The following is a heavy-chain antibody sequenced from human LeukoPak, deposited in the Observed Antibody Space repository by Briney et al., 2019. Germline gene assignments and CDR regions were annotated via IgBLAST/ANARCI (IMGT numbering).Heavy chain of an antibody. CDR3: ARAVGYCSGGSCSLDY. J-gene: IGHJ4*02. D-gene: IGHD2-15*01. CDR1: GGSFSGYY. Sequence: PETLSLTCAVYGGSFSGYYWSWIRQPPGKGLEWIGEINHSGSTNYNPSLKSRVTISVDTSKNQFSLKLSSVTAADTAVYYCARAVGYCSGGSCSLDYWGQGTLVTVSS. V-gene: IGHV4-34*01. CDR2: INHSGST.